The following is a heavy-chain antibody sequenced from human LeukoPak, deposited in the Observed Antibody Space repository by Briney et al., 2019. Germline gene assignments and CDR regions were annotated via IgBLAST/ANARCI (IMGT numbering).Heavy chain of an antibody. CDR2: IYTSGST. J-gene: IGHJ3*02. CDR1: GGSISSGSYY. CDR3: ARDGTTQWGGSYFGAFDI. V-gene: IGHV4-61*02. Sequence: SQTLSLTCTVSGGSISSGSYYWSWIRQPAGKGLEWIGRIYTSGSTNYNPSLKSRVTISVDTSKNQFSLKLSSVTAADTAVYYCARDGTTQWGGSYFGAFDIWGQGTMVTVSS. D-gene: IGHD1-26*01.